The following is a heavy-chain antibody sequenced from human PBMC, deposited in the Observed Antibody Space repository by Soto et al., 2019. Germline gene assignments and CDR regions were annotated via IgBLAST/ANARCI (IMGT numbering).Heavy chain of an antibody. CDR1: GYTFTGYY. CDR3: ARDKGYSSSSRYYYYGMDV. Sequence: QVQLVQSGAEVKKPGASVKVSCKASGYTFTGYYMHWVRQAPGQGLEWMGWINPNSGGTNYAQKCQGRVTMTRDTSISTAYMELSRLRSDDTAVYYCARDKGYSSSSRYYYYGMDVWGQGTTVTVSS. J-gene: IGHJ6*02. D-gene: IGHD6-6*01. V-gene: IGHV1-2*02. CDR2: INPNSGGT.